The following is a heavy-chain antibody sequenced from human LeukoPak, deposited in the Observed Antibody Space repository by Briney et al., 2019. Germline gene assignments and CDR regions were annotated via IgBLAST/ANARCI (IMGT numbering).Heavy chain of an antibody. V-gene: IGHV3-74*01. CDR3: ARSDWFDH. CDR2: INTDESTA. CDR1: GFTFSNYW. Sequence: GGSLRLPCAASGFTFSNYWMHWVRQAPGKGLVWVSCINTDESTASYADSVKGRFTISRDNAKNTLYLQMNSLRGEDTAVYYCARSDWFDHWGQGSLVTVSS. J-gene: IGHJ5*02.